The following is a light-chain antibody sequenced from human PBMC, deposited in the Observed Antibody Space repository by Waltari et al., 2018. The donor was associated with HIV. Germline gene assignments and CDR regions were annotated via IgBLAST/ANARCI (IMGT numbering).Light chain of an antibody. V-gene: IGLV3-25*03. J-gene: IGLJ3*02. CDR3: QSADSSGTWV. CDR2: KDT. Sequence: SYELTQPPSVSVSPGQTARITCSGDALPKQSAYWYHQKPGQAPLLVIYKDTERPSGIPERFSGSSSVTTVTLTISGVQAEDEADYYCQSADSSGTWVFGGGTKLTVL. CDR1: ALPKQS.